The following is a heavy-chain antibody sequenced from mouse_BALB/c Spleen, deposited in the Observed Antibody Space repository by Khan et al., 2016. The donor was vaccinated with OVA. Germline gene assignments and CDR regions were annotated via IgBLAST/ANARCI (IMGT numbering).Heavy chain of an antibody. D-gene: IGHD2-14*01. V-gene: IGHV9-3-1*01. CDR2: INTYTGEP. J-gene: IGHJ4*01. Sequence: QIQLVQSGPELKKAGETVKISCKASGYTFTNYGMNWVKQAPGKGLKWMGWINTYTGEPTYADDFKGRFAFSLETSASTAYLQINNLKNEDTATYFCARVGYNGTMDYWGQGTSVTVSS. CDR3: ARVGYNGTMDY. CDR1: GYTFTNYG.